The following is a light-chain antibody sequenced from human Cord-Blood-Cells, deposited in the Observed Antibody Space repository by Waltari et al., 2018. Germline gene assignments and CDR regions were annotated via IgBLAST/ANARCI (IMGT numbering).Light chain of an antibody. Sequence: DIVMTQSPDSLAVSLGERATTNCKSSQSVLYSSNNKKYLARYQQKPGQPPKLLIYWASTRESGVPDRFSGSGSGTDFTLTISSLQAEDVAVYYCQQYYSTPLTFGGGTKVEIK. CDR1: QSVLYSSNNKKY. CDR2: WAS. J-gene: IGKJ4*01. CDR3: QQYYSTPLT. V-gene: IGKV4-1*01.